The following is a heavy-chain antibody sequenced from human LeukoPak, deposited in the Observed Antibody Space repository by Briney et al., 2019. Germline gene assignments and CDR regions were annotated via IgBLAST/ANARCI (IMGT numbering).Heavy chain of an antibody. CDR3: ARRAGAYSHPYDY. J-gene: IGHJ4*02. CDR2: IYSDNT. V-gene: IGHV3-53*01. CDR1: GFTVSSNS. Sequence: GGSLRLSCTVSGFTVSSNSMSWVRQAPGKGLEWVSFIYSDNTHYSDSVKGRFTISRDNSKNTLYLQMDSLRAEDTAVYYCARRAGAYSHPYDYWGQGTLVTVSS. D-gene: IGHD4/OR15-4a*01.